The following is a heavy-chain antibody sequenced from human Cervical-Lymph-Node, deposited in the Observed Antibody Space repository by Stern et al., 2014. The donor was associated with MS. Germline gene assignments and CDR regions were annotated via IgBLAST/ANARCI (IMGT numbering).Heavy chain of an antibody. J-gene: IGHJ6*02. CDR1: GYTFTDYY. V-gene: IGHV1-2*02. CDR2: INPNSGGP. CDR3: ATGGMDV. Sequence: QVQLVQSGAEVKKPGASVKVSCQASGYTFTDYYMHWVRQAPGQGLEWMGWINPNSGGPNYAQKLQGRVTMTRDTSISTAYMELSRLRSDDTAVYYCATGGMDVWGQGTTVTVSS.